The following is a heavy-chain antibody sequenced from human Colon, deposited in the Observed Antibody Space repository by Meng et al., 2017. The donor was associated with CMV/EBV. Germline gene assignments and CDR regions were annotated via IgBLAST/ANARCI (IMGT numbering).Heavy chain of an antibody. J-gene: IGHJ6*02. Sequence: GSLRLSCSVSGVSISPYYWSWIRQAPGKGLEWIGHIYKSGTTKYNPSLESRVTISADASKNEFSLKLSSVTAADTAVYYCARQRRRINLLKGNEADFYADMDVWGQGTTVTVSS. D-gene: IGHD2/OR15-2a*01. CDR3: ARQRRRINLLKGNEADFYADMDV. V-gene: IGHV4-59*08. CDR2: IYKSGTT. CDR1: GVSISPYY.